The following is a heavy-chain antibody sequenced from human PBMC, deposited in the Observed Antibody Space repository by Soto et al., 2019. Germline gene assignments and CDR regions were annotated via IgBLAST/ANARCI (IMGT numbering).Heavy chain of an antibody. J-gene: IGHJ6*02. V-gene: IGHV1-2*04. CDR3: ARGGLIAAAGTRDYYGMDV. CDR2: INPNSGGT. Sequence: ASVKVSCKASGYTFTGYYMHWVRQAPGQGLEWMGWINPNSGGTNYAQKSQGWVTMTRDTSISKAYMELSRLRSDDTAVYYCARGGLIAAAGTRDYYGMDVWGQGTTVTVSS. D-gene: IGHD6-13*01. CDR1: GYTFTGYY.